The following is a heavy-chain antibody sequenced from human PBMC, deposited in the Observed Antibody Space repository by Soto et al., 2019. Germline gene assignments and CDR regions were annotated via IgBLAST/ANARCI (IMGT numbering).Heavy chain of an antibody. CDR3: ARAVGDPLYYLDY. CDR1: SDSISSYY. J-gene: IGHJ4*02. D-gene: IGHD6-19*01. V-gene: IGHV4-59*08. CDR2: TDYSGNT. Sequence: QVQLQESGPGLVRPSETLSLTCTVSSDSISSYYWIGIRQSPGKGLEWIGYTDYSGNTNYNPSLKIRVTISGDTSKNQFSLRLSSVTAADTAVYYCARAVGDPLYYLDYWGQGTLVTVSS.